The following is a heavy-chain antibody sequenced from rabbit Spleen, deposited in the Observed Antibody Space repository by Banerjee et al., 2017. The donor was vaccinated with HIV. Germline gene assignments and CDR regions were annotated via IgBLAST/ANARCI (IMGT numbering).Heavy chain of an antibody. J-gene: IGHJ6*01. CDR2: IDTGSSDFT. D-gene: IGHD1-1*01. Sequence: QSLEESGGDLVKPGASLTLTCTASGVSFSMSSYMCWVRQAPGKGLEWIACIDTGSSDFTYFATWAKGRFTISKTSSTTVTLQVTRLTAADTATYFCARDTSTSFSSYGMDLWGQGTLVTVS. CDR3: ARDTSTSFSSYGMDL. V-gene: IGHV1S40*01. CDR1: GVSFSMSSY.